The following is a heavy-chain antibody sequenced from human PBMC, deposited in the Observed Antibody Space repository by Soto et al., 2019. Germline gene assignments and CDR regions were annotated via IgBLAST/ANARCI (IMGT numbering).Heavy chain of an antibody. CDR2: IIPILGIA. Sequence: QVQLVQSGAEVKKPGSSVKVSCKASGGTFSSYTISWVRQAPGQGLEWMGRIIPILGIANYAQKFQGRVTITADKSTSKAYMELSSLRSEDPAVDCCARYDGAGTWFDPWGQGTLVTVSS. CDR1: GGTFSSYT. CDR3: ARYDGAGTWFDP. V-gene: IGHV1-69*02. D-gene: IGHD6-19*01. J-gene: IGHJ5*02.